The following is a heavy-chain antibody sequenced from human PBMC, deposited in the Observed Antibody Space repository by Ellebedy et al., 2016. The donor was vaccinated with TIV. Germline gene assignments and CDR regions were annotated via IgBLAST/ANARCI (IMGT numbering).Heavy chain of an antibody. D-gene: IGHD3-22*01. CDR1: GGSISSYY. J-gene: IGHJ4*02. V-gene: IGHV4-59*01. CDR2: ISYSGST. CDR3: AREGYGSIAYYFAY. Sequence: MPSETLSLTCTVSGGSISSYYWSWIRQPPGKGLEWIGSISYSGSTNNNPYLKSRVTISVATSKHQFSLKLRSVTAADTAVYYCAREGYGSIAYYFAYWGQGALVTVSP.